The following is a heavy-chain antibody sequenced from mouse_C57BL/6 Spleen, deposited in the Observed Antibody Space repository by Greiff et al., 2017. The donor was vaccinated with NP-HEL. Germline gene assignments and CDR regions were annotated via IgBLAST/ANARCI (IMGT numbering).Heavy chain of an antibody. Sequence: QVQLKQPGAELVKPGASVKLSCKASGYTFTSYWMHWVKQRPGRGLEWIGRIDPNSGGTKYNEKFKSKATLTVDKPSSTAYMQLSSLTSEDSAVYYCARGEDSSGMYYFDYWGQGTTLTVSS. J-gene: IGHJ2*01. D-gene: IGHD3-2*02. CDR2: IDPNSGGT. CDR1: GYTFTSYW. V-gene: IGHV1-72*01. CDR3: ARGEDSSGMYYFDY.